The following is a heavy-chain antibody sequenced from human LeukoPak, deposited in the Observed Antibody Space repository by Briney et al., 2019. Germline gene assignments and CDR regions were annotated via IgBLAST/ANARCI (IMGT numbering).Heavy chain of an antibody. D-gene: IGHD2-2*01. V-gene: IGHV1-69*01. CDR2: IIPTFGTA. Sequence: ASVKVSCKASGGTFSSYAISWVRQAPGQGLEWMGGIIPTFGTANYAQKFQGRVTITADESTSTAYMELSSLRSEDTAVYYCARGLGYCSSTSCSYNPWGQGTLVTVSS. CDR1: GGTFSSYA. J-gene: IGHJ5*02. CDR3: ARGLGYCSSTSCSYNP.